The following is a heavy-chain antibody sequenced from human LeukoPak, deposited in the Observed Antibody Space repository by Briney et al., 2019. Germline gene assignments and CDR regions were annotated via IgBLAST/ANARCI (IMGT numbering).Heavy chain of an antibody. CDR2: INPNSGGT. J-gene: IGHJ4*02. CDR3: ARGGIVGALDGGYFDY. D-gene: IGHD1-26*01. V-gene: IGHV1-2*02. CDR1: GYTFTGYY. Sequence: GASVKVSRKASGYTFTGYYMHWVRQAPGQGLEWMGWINPNSGGTNYAQKFQGRVTMTRDTSISTAYMEPSRLRSDDTAVYYCARGGIVGALDGGYFDYWGQGTLVTVSS.